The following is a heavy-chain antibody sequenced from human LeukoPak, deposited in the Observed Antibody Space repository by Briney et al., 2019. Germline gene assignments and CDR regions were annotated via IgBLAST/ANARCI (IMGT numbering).Heavy chain of an antibody. CDR1: GFTFSSYG. V-gene: IGHV3-30*18. J-gene: IGHJ4*02. D-gene: IGHD2-15*01. CDR3: AKQLGYCSDGSCYFPY. CDR2: ISYDGSNK. Sequence: GGSLRLSCAASGFTFSSYGMHWVRQAPGKGLEWVAVISYDGSNKYYADSVQGRFTISRDNSKSTLCPQMNSLRAEDTAVYYCAKQLGYCSDGSCYFPYWGQGTLVTVSS.